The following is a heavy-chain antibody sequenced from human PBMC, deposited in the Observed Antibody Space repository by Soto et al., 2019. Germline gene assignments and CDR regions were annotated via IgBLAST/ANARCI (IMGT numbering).Heavy chain of an antibody. V-gene: IGHV1-18*01. CDR2: ISAYNGNT. D-gene: IGHD1-26*01. Sequence: APVKVSCKASGYTFTSYGISWERLAPGQGLEWMGWISAYNGNTNYAQKLQGRVTMTTDTSTSTAYMELRSLRSDDTAVYYCAKGFGNYWAFDYWGQGTLVTVSS. J-gene: IGHJ4*02. CDR1: GYTFTSYG. CDR3: AKGFGNYWAFDY.